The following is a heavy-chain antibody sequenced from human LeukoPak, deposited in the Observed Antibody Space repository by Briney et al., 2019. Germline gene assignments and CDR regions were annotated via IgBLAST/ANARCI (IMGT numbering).Heavy chain of an antibody. J-gene: IGHJ4*02. V-gene: IGHV1-18*01. CDR3: AREYRVKNSIDY. CDR1: GYTFTSYG. D-gene: IGHD4-11*01. Sequence: ASVKVSCKASGYTFTSYGISWVRQAPGQGLEWMGWISTYNGNTNSAQKLQGRVTMTTDTSTSTAYMELRSLRSDDTAVYYCAREYRVKNSIDYWGQGTLVTVSS. CDR2: ISTYNGNT.